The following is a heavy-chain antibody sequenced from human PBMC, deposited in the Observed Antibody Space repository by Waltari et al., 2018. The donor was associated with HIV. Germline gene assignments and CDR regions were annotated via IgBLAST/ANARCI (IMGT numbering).Heavy chain of an antibody. CDR1: GFTFSSYS. J-gene: IGHJ4*02. CDR2: ISSSSSTI. D-gene: IGHD2-21*02. V-gene: IGHV3-48*04. Sequence: EVQLVESGGGLVQPGGSLRLSCAASGFTFSSYSMTWVRQAPGKGLEWVSYISSSSSTIYYADSVKGRFTISRDNAKNSLYLQMNSLRAEDTAVYYCARVPYCGGDCYPKFPFDYWGQGTLVTVSS. CDR3: ARVPYCGGDCYPKFPFDY.